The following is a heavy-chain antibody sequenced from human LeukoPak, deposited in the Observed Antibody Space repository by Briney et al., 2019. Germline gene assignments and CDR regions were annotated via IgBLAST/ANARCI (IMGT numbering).Heavy chain of an antibody. CDR1: GFPFNAYW. J-gene: IGHJ4*02. Sequence: GGSLRLSCAASGFPFNAYWMTWVRQAPGKGLEWVANIRQDGDTKYYVDSVKGRFTISRDNAMNSLYLQMNGLRAEDTAIYYCARSLPYGTTWYGRSDFWGQGTLVTVSS. CDR3: ARSLPYGTTWYGRSDF. CDR2: IRQDGDTK. V-gene: IGHV3-7*03. D-gene: IGHD6-13*01.